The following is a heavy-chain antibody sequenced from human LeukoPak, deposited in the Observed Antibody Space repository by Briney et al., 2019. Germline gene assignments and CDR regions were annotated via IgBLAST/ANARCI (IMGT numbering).Heavy chain of an antibody. J-gene: IGHJ4*02. CDR1: GFTFSTYA. CDR2: ISGSGGST. V-gene: IGHV3-23*01. Sequence: PGGSLRLSCAASGFTFSTYAMSWVRQAPGKGLEWVSAISGSGGSTYYADSVKGRFTISRDNSKNTLYLQMNSLRAEDTAVYYCAKGYYYGSGSQSLDYWGQGTLVTVSS. D-gene: IGHD3-10*01. CDR3: AKGYYYGSGSQSLDY.